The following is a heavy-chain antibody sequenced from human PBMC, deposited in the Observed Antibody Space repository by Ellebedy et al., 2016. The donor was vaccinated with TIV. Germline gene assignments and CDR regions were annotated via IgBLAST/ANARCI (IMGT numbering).Heavy chain of an antibody. CDR1: GFTFSNYW. CDR3: ARASGSYYFDY. V-gene: IGHV3-74*01. J-gene: IGHJ4*02. CDR2: INSDGSTI. D-gene: IGHD3-10*01. Sequence: GGSLRLXCAASGFTFSNYWMHWVRQAPGKGLVWVSRINSDGSTITYADSVKGRFTISRDNAKNTLYLQMNSLRAEDTAVYYCARASGSYYFDYWGQGTLVTVSS.